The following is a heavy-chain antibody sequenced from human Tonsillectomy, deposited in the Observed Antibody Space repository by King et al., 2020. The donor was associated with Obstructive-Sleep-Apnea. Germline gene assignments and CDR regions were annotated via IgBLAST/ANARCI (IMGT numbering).Heavy chain of an antibody. D-gene: IGHD5-18*01. J-gene: IGHJ4*02. CDR1: GYSFTSYW. CDR3: ARQGEVDTALVSPIDY. Sequence: VQLVESGAEVKKPGESLKISCKGSGYSFTSYWIGWVRQMPGKGLEWMGLIYPGDSDTRYSPSFQGQVTISADKSISTAYLQWRSLKASDTAMYYCARQGEVDTALVSPIDYWGQGTLVTVSS. CDR2: IYPGDSDT. V-gene: IGHV5-51*01.